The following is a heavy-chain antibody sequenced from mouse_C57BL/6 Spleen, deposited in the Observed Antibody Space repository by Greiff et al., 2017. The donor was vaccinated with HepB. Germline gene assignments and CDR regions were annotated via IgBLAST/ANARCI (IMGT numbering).Heavy chain of an antibody. J-gene: IGHJ2*01. CDR3: ARDPLRGYFDY. V-gene: IGHV1-80*01. CDR2: IYPGDGDT. D-gene: IGHD2-12*01. Sequence: QVQLQQSGAELVKPGASVKISCKASGYAFSSYWMNWVKQRPGKGLEWIGQIYPGDGDTNYNGKFKGKATLTADKSSSTAYMQLSSLTSEDTAVYFCARDPLRGYFDYWGQGTTLTVSS. CDR1: GYAFSSYW.